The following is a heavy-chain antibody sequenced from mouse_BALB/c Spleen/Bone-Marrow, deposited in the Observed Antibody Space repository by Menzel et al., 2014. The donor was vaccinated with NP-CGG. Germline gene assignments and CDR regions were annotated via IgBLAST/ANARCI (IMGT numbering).Heavy chain of an antibody. CDR1: GYTFTRYF. J-gene: IGHJ3*01. CDR2: IPPYNDGT. D-gene: IGHD2-4*01. V-gene: IGHV1-14*01. CDR3: TRIYYDYDGVWFAY. Sequence: VQLQQSGPELAKPGASVKMSCKASGYTFTRYFMPWVKPRPGQGLEWIGYIPPYNDGTPYNENFKGKATLTSDKSSSTAYMELSSLTSEDSAVYYCTRIYYDYDGVWFAYWGQGTLVTVSA.